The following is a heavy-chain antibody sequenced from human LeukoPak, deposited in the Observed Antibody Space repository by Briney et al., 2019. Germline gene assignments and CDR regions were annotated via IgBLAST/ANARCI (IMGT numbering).Heavy chain of an antibody. V-gene: IGHV3-23*01. CDR3: AKYGSGQLWLLGCYFDF. J-gene: IGHJ2*01. D-gene: IGHD3-16*01. Sequence: GGSLRLSCAASGYTFYNYAVTWVRQAPGKGLEWVSSISHDGASTHYADSVKGRFTISRDNSKNTVFLQMDSLRAEDTAVYFCAKYGSGQLWLLGCYFDFWGRGTLVCVSS. CDR1: GYTFYNYA. CDR2: ISHDGAST.